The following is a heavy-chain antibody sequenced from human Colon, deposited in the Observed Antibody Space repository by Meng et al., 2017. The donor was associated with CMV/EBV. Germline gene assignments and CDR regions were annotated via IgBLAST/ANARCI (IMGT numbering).Heavy chain of an antibody. J-gene: IGHJ4*02. CDR3: ARVVSGDFDY. CDR1: GFTFNTYP. CDR2: ISANGDNT. Sequence: GQVVDAGVGLVQPGGSLRVSCVASGFTFNTYPMHWVRQAPGNGLEHVAGISANGDNTPYASSVKDRFIVSRDNLKNTLYLQMGSLRPDDTGVYYCARVVSGDFDYWGQGTLVTVSS. V-gene: IGHV3-64*01. D-gene: IGHD3-10*01.